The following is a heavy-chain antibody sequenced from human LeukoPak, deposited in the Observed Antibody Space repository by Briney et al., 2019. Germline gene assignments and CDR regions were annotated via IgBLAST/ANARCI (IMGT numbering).Heavy chain of an antibody. D-gene: IGHD6-13*01. CDR3: AKEIAAAGAEYFQH. V-gene: IGHV3-23*01. Sequence: GGSLRLSCAASGFTFSSYSMNWVRQAPGKGLEWVSCVSGSGGSTYYADSVRGRFIISRDNSKNTLYLQMNTLRAEDTAIYYCAKEIAAAGAEYFQHWGQGTLVTVSS. J-gene: IGHJ1*01. CDR1: GFTFSSYS. CDR2: VSGSGGST.